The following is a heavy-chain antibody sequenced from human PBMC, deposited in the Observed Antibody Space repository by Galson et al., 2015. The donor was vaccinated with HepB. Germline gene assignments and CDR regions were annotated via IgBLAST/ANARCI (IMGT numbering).Heavy chain of an antibody. CDR1: GYTFTGYY. CDR2: INAGNGNT. V-gene: IGHV1-3*01. CDR3: ARDSSSMVRGTAIYNWFDP. J-gene: IGHJ5*02. D-gene: IGHD3-10*01. Sequence: SVKVSCKASGYTFTGYYMHWVRQAPGQRLEWMGWINAGNGNTKYSQKFQGRVTITRDTSASTAYMELSSLRSEDTAVYYCARDSSSMVRGTAIYNWFDPWGQGTLVTVSS.